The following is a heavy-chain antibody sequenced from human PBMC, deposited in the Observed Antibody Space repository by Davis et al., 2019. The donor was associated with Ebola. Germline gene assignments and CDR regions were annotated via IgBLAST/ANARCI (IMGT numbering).Heavy chain of an antibody. D-gene: IGHD3-10*01. CDR3: ARVVVYYYGSGSYYTPYYFDY. Sequence: SETLSLTCTVSGGSISSYYWSWIRQPPGKGLEWIGEINQSGSTNDNPSLKSRVTISVDTSKNQFSLKLSSVTAADTAVYYCARVVVYYYGSGSYYTPYYFDYWGQGTLVTVSS. J-gene: IGHJ4*02. CDR2: INQSGST. V-gene: IGHV4-34*01. CDR1: GGSISSYY.